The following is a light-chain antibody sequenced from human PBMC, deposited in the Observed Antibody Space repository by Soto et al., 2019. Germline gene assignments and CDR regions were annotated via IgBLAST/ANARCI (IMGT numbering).Light chain of an antibody. CDR1: QSVLYSSNNKNY. Sequence: DIVMTQSPDSLAVSLGERATINCKSSQSVLYSSNNKNYLAWYQLKPGQPPKLLISWASTRESGVPDRFSGSGSGTDFTRTIGSLQAEDVAVYYCQQYYRLGTFGGGTKVEIK. J-gene: IGKJ4*01. CDR3: QQYYRLGT. V-gene: IGKV4-1*01. CDR2: WAS.